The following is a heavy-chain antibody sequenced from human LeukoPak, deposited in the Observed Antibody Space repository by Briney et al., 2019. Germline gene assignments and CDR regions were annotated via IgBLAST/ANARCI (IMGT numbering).Heavy chain of an antibody. D-gene: IGHD3-22*01. Sequence: ASVKVSCKASGYTFTGYYMHWVRQAPGQGPEWMGWINPNSGGTNYAQKFQGRVTMTRDTSISTAYMELRSLRSDDTAVYFCARARGDRSGYYRYWGQGTLVTVSS. J-gene: IGHJ4*02. V-gene: IGHV1-2*02. CDR1: GYTFTGYY. CDR2: INPNSGGT. CDR3: ARARGDRSGYYRY.